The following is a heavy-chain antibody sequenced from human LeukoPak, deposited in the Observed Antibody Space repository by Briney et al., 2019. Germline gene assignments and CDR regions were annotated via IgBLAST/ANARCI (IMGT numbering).Heavy chain of an antibody. D-gene: IGHD2-21*02. V-gene: IGHV1-69*01. CDR1: GGTFSSYT. CDR3: ARAYMTATRHFDY. J-gene: IGHJ4*02. Sequence: SVKVSCKASGGTFSSYTISWVRQAPGQGLEWMGGIIPIFGTANYAQKFQGRVTITADDSTSTAYMELSSLRSEDTAVYYCARAYMTATRHFDYWGQGTLVTVSS. CDR2: IIPIFGTA.